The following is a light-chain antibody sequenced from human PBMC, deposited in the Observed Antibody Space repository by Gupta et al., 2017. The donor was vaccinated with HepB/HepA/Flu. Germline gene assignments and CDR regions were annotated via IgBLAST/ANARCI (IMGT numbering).Light chain of an antibody. J-gene: IGLJ2*01. CDR3: SSYTSSSPV. CDR2: DVS. CDR1: SSDVGGYNY. V-gene: IGLV2-14*01. Sequence: QSALTQPASVSGSPGKSITISCTGTSSDVGGYNYVSWYQQRPGKAPKLMIYDVSNRPSGVSNRFSGSKSGNTASLTISGLQAEDEADYYCSSYTSSSPVFGGGTKLTVL.